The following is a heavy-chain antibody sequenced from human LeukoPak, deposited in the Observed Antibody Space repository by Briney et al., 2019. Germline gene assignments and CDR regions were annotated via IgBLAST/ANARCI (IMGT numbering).Heavy chain of an antibody. CDR2: ISSSSSYI. CDR1: GFTFSSYR. J-gene: IGHJ4*02. CDR3: ASQGDYYDSSGYYY. D-gene: IGHD3-22*01. V-gene: IGHV3-21*01. Sequence: GGSLRLSCAASGFTFSSYRMNWVRQAPGKGLEWVSSISSSSSYIYYADSVKGRFTISRDNAKNSLCLQMNSLRAEDTAVYYCASQGDYYDSSGYYYWGQGTLVTVSS.